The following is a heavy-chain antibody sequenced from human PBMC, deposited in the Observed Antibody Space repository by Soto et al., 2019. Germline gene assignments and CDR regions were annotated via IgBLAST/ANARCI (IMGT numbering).Heavy chain of an antibody. CDR1: GDSISSYY. V-gene: IGHV4-59*08. J-gene: IGHJ4*02. CDR3: ARHYCRGGSCFLDY. CDR2: IYHTGST. D-gene: IGHD2-15*01. Sequence: QVQLQESGPGLVKPSETLSLTCTVSGDSISSYYLCWIRQPPGKGLEWIGNIYHTGSTNDSTSLKSRVTISVDTSKNQFALKLTSVTAADTAVYSCARHYCRGGSCFLDYWGQGTLVTVSS.